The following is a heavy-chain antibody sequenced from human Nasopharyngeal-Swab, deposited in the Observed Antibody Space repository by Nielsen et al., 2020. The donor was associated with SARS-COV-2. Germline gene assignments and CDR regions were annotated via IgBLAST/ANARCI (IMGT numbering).Heavy chain of an antibody. J-gene: IGHJ4*02. CDR2: IYYSGST. CDR3: ARGGYSYGFDY. CDR1: GGSISSSSYY. D-gene: IGHD5-18*01. Sequence: SETLSLTCTVSGGSISSSSYYWGWIRQPPGKGLEWIGSIYYSGSTYYNPSLKSRVTISVDTSKNQFSLKLSSVTAADTAVYYCARGGYSYGFDYWGQGALVTVSS. V-gene: IGHV4-39*01.